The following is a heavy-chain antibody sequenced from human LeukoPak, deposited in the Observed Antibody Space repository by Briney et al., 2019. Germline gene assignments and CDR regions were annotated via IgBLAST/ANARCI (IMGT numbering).Heavy chain of an antibody. D-gene: IGHD3-3*01. V-gene: IGHV4-59*08. CDR3: ARATDYDFWSGYYDYYYGMDV. Sequence: SETLSLTCTVSGGSISSHYWSWIRQPPGKGLEWIGYIYYSGSTNYNPSLKSRVTISVDTSKNQFSLKLSSVTAADTAVYYCARATDYDFWSGYYDYYYGMDVWGQGTTVTVSS. CDR1: GGSISSHY. CDR2: IYYSGST. J-gene: IGHJ6*02.